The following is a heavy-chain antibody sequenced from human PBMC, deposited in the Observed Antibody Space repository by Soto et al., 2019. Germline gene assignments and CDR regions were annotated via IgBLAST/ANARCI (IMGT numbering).Heavy chain of an antibody. CDR2: INHSGST. V-gene: IGHV4-34*02. Sequence: HVQLQQWGAGLLKPSETLSLTCSVYGGSFSDYFWNWIRQAPGKGLEWIGEINHSGSTNYNPSLKSRVTISVDTSKNQFSLKISSVTAADTAVYYCARRGLGTAGNFQHWGQGTLVTVSS. CDR1: GGSFSDYF. J-gene: IGHJ1*01. CDR3: ARRGLGTAGNFQH. D-gene: IGHD6-13*01.